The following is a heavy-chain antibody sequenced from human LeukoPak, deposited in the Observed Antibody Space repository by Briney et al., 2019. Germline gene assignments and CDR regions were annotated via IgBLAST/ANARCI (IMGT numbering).Heavy chain of an antibody. CDR1: GFTFSSYG. CDR3: AKSGSAYYYYYMDV. CDR2: ISGSGGST. Sequence: GGSLRLSCAASGFTFSSYGMSWVRQAPGKGLEWVSAISGSGGSTYYAGSVKGRFTISRDNSKNTLYLQMNSLRAEDTAVYYCAKSGSAYYYYYMDVWGKGTTVTISS. D-gene: IGHD7-27*01. J-gene: IGHJ6*03. V-gene: IGHV3-23*01.